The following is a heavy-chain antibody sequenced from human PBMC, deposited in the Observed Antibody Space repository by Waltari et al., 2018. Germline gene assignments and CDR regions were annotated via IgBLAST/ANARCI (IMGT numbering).Heavy chain of an antibody. Sequence: QVQLQQWGAGLLKPSETLSLTCAVYGGSFSGYYWSWIRQPPGKGLEWIGQINHRGGANNNQTLKGRVTISVDTSKNQFSLKLSSVTAADTAVYYCARGRDSSGYYPQSTRHYYYYYMDVWGKGTTVTVSS. V-gene: IGHV4-34*01. CDR3: ARGRDSSGYYPQSTRHYYYYYMDV. D-gene: IGHD3-22*01. CDR2: INHRGGA. CDR1: GGSFSGYY. J-gene: IGHJ6*03.